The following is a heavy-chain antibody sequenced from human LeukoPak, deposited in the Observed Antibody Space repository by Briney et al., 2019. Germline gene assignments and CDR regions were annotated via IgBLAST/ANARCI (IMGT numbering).Heavy chain of an antibody. D-gene: IGHD2-15*01. V-gene: IGHV3-33*01. Sequence: GGSLRLSCAASGFTFSSYGMHWVRQAPGKGLEWVAVIWYNGSNKYYADSVKGRFTISRDNSKNTPYLQMNSLRAEDTAVYYCARDAGYCSGGSCYPGQFDYWGQGTLVTVSS. CDR2: IWYNGSNK. CDR1: GFTFSSYG. J-gene: IGHJ4*02. CDR3: ARDAGYCSGGSCYPGQFDY.